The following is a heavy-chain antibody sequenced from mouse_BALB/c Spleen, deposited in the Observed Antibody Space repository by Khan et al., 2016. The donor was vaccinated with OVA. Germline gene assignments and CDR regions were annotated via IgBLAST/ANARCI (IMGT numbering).Heavy chain of an antibody. J-gene: IGHJ2*01. CDR2: INPHIGET. Sequence: VQLKQSGPELVKPGASVKISCKASGYSFTGYFMSWVMQSHGKSLEWIGRINPHIGETLYNQKFKGKATLTADESSSTAHMELRSLASEDSAVYYCTRIYGSDFDYWGQGTPLTVSS. D-gene: IGHD1-1*01. V-gene: IGHV1-20*02. CDR1: GYSFTGYF. CDR3: TRIYGSDFDY.